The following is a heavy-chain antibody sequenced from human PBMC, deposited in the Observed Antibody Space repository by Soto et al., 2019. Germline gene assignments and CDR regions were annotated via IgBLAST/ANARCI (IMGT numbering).Heavy chain of an antibody. Sequence: ASVKVSCKVSGYTLTELSMHWVRQAPGKGLEWMGGFDPEDGETIYAQKFQGRVTMTEDTSTDTAYMELSSLRSEDTAVYYCATESPLYSSSWSPFDPWGQGTLVTVSS. J-gene: IGHJ5*02. V-gene: IGHV1-24*01. D-gene: IGHD6-13*01. CDR3: ATESPLYSSSWSPFDP. CDR1: GYTLTELS. CDR2: FDPEDGET.